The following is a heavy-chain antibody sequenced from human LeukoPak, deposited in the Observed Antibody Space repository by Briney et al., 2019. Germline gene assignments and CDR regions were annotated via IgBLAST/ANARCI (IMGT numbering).Heavy chain of an antibody. CDR3: ARGYYDSSGYYFPDY. D-gene: IGHD3-22*01. Sequence: KPSETLSLTCTVSGGSISSYYWSWIRQPAGKGLEWIGRIYTSGSTNYNPSLKSRVTMSVDTSKNQFSLKLSSVTAADTAVYYCARGYYDSSGYYFPDYWGQGTLVTVSS. CDR2: IYTSGST. V-gene: IGHV4-4*07. CDR1: GGSISSYY. J-gene: IGHJ4*02.